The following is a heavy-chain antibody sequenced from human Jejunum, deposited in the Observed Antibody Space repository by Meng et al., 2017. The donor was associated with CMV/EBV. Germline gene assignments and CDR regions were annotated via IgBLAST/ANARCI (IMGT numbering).Heavy chain of an antibody. CDR1: GYTCDSYG. V-gene: IGHV7-4-1*02. CDR2: INSNTGNP. Sequence: SGYTCDSYGMNWVRQAPGQGLEWIGWINSNTGNPTYGQGITRRFVFSLDTSVSTAFLQISSLEAEDTAVYYCARRMNYDILTGSQLDYWGQGTLVTVSS. CDR3: ARRMNYDILTGSQLDY. J-gene: IGHJ4*02. D-gene: IGHD3-9*01.